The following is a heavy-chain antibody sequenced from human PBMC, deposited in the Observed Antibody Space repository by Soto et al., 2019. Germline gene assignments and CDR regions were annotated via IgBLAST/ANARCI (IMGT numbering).Heavy chain of an antibody. J-gene: IGHJ6*02. CDR3: ARQGRNTKIVILRHFATDF. D-gene: IGHD3-22*01. Sequence: SETLSLTCSVSSGSISSNSYLWGWIRQPPGKGLEWIGAILYSGDTYYSESLKSRVTMSVDTAKNQFSLKLNSVTAADTAVYYCARQGRNTKIVILRHFATDFWGQGTAVTVSS. CDR1: SGSISSNSYL. V-gene: IGHV4-39*01. CDR2: ILYSGDT.